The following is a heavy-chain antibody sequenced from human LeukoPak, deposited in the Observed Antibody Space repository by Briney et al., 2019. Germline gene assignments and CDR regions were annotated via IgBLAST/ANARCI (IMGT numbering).Heavy chain of an antibody. V-gene: IGHV3-23*01. J-gene: IGHJ6*03. CDR3: ARSVRLMDV. D-gene: IGHD5/OR15-5a*01. CDR1: GGTFSSYA. Sequence: ASVKVSCKASGGTFSSYAMSWVRQAPGKGLEWVSAISGSGSSTYYADSVRGRFTISRDNAKNSLYLQMNSLRAEDTAVYYCARSVRLMDVWGKGTTVTVSS. CDR2: ISGSGSST.